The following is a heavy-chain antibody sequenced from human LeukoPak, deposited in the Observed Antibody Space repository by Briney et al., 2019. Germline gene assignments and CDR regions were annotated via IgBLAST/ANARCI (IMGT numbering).Heavy chain of an antibody. CDR3: ARVPRSYYYYYYMDV. CDR2: IYYSGSS. CDR1: GGSISGYH. Sequence: PSETLSLTCTVSGGSISGYHWSWIRQPPGKGLEWLGYIYYSGSSNYNPSLKSRVTISADTSKNQFSLKLSSVTAADTAVYYCARVPRSYYYYYYMDVWAKGPRSPSP. V-gene: IGHV4-59*01. J-gene: IGHJ6*03.